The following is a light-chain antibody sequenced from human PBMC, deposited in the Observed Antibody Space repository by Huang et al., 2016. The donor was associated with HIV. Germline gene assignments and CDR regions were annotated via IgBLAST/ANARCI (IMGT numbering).Light chain of an antibody. V-gene: IGKV1-39*01. CDR1: ENIRRY. CDR3: QGSLSIPHT. CDR2: SAS. Sequence: DIQMTQSPSSLSASVGDRVTITCRASENIRRYLNWYQQKPGKPPKRLIHSASTLQSWVPSRFSGSGSGTDFTLTITSLQPEDFATYYCQGSLSIPHTFGQGTNLEIK. J-gene: IGKJ2*01.